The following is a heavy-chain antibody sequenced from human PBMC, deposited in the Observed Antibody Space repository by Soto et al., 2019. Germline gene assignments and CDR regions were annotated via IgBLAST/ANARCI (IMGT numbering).Heavy chain of an antibody. D-gene: IGHD6-19*01. CDR1: GYTFSNYG. CDR3: SRFIMVGGWFDPNYYHGMDV. V-gene: IGHV1-18*01. J-gene: IGHJ6*02. CDR2: ISGYNGNT. Sequence: QVQLVQSGAEVKKPGASVTVSCKTSGYTFSNYGINWVRQAPGQGLEWMGWISGYNGNTNYAQTVQSRVTMTTDTSTGTVYMELRSLKSDDTATYYCSRFIMVGGWFDPNYYHGMDVWGQGTTVTVSS.